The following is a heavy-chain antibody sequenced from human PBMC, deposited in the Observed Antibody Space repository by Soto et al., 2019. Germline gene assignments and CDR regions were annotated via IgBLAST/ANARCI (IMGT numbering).Heavy chain of an antibody. CDR3: ARVLDRGDYKNAFDI. Sequence: SETLSLTCTVSGCSISSGGYYWSWIRQHPGKGLEWIGYIYYSGSTYYNPSLKSRVTISVDTSKNQFSLKLSSVTAADTAVYYCARVLDRGDYKNAFDIWGQGTMVTVSS. D-gene: IGHD4-17*01. CDR1: GCSISSGGYY. J-gene: IGHJ3*02. V-gene: IGHV4-31*03. CDR2: IYYSGST.